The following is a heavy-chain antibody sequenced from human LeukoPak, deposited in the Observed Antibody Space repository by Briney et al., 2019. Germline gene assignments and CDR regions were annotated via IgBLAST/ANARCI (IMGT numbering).Heavy chain of an antibody. V-gene: IGHV3-21*01. Sequence: GGSLRLSCAASGFTFSSYSMNWVRQAPGKGLEWVSSISSSSSYIYYADSVKGRFTISRDNAKNSLCLQMNSLRAEDTAVYYCARANWVYNDAFDIWGQGTMVTVSS. CDR3: ARANWVYNDAFDI. CDR2: ISSSSSYI. D-gene: IGHD7-27*01. J-gene: IGHJ3*02. CDR1: GFTFSSYS.